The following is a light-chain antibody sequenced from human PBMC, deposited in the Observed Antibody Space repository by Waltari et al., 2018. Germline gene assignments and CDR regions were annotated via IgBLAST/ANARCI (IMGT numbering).Light chain of an antibody. Sequence: IVMTQTPLSLFVTPGEPASISCRSSQSLLDSDDGNTYLDWYLQKPGQSPHLLIYTVSYRASGVPDRFTGSGSGTDFTRKISRVEAEDVGVYYCMQRIEFPYTFGQGTKLEIK. CDR3: MQRIEFPYT. CDR1: QSLLDSDDGNTY. J-gene: IGKJ2*01. CDR2: TVS. V-gene: IGKV2-40*01.